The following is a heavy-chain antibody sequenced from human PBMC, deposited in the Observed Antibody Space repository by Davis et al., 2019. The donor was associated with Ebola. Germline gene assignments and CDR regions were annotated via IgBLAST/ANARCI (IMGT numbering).Heavy chain of an antibody. CDR2: INHSGST. Sequence: PSETLSLTCAVYGGSFSGYYWSWIRQPPGKGLEWIGEINHSGSTNYNPSLKSRVTISVDTSKNQFSLKLSSVTAADTAVYYCARDGVYGSGYAAVYYYGMDVWGQGTTVTVSS. CDR3: ARDGVYGSGYAAVYYYGMDV. D-gene: IGHD3-3*01. V-gene: IGHV4-34*01. CDR1: GGSFSGYY. J-gene: IGHJ6*02.